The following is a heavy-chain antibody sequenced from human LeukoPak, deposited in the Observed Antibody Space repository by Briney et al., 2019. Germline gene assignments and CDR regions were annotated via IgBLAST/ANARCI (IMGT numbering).Heavy chain of an antibody. V-gene: IGHV3-7*01. CDR1: GFTFSSYW. CDR3: AREVGGYDFWSGYLLSGYYFDY. D-gene: IGHD3-3*01. J-gene: IGHJ4*02. Sequence: PGGSLRLSCAAPGFTFSSYWMSWVRQAPGKGLEWVANIKQDGSEKYYVDSVKGRFTISRDNAKNSLYLQMNSLRAEDTAVYYCAREVGGYDFWSGYLLSGYYFDYWGQGTLVTVSS. CDR2: IKQDGSEK.